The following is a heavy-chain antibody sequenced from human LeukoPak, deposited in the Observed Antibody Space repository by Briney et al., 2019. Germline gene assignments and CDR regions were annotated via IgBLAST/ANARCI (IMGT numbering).Heavy chain of an antibody. CDR2: ISGSGGST. V-gene: IGHV3-23*01. CDR3: AKDPLVRGATYDY. Sequence: GGSLRLSCAASGFTFRSCAMSWFRQAPGKGLEWVSAISGSGGSTYHADSVKGRFTISRDNSKNMLYLQLNSLRAEDTAVYYCAKDPLVRGATYDYWGQGTLVTVSS. J-gene: IGHJ4*02. D-gene: IGHD3-10*01. CDR1: GFTFRSCA.